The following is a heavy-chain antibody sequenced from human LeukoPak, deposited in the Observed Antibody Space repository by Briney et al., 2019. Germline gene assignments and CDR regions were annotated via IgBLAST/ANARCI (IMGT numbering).Heavy chain of an antibody. V-gene: IGHV3-30*04. D-gene: IGHD3-10*01. Sequence: GRSLRLSCAASGFTFSSYAMHWVRQAPGKGLEWVAVISYDGSNKCYADSVKGRFTISRDNSKNTLYLQMNSLRAEDTAVYYCARDDTMVRGVINNYFDYWGQGTLVTVSS. CDR2: ISYDGSNK. CDR3: ARDDTMVRGVINNYFDY. J-gene: IGHJ4*02. CDR1: GFTFSSYA.